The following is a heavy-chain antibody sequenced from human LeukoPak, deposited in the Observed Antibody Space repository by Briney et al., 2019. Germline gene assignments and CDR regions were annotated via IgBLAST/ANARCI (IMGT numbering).Heavy chain of an antibody. CDR1: GFTFSSYG. J-gene: IGHJ4*02. CDR2: IKQDGSDK. V-gene: IGHV3-7*01. CDR3: ARGEGLGTTNGGYYFAY. D-gene: IGHD1-26*01. Sequence: AGGSLRLSCAASGFTFSSYGMHWVRRAPGKGLEWVANIKQDGSDKYYVDSVKGRFTISRDNAKNSLYLQMNTLRAEDTAVYYCARGEGLGTTNGGYYFAYWGQGSLVIVSS.